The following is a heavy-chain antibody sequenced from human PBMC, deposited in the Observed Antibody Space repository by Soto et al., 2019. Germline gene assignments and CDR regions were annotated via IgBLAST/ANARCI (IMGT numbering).Heavy chain of an antibody. J-gene: IGHJ4*02. Sequence: PSETLSLTCTVSGGSISTGGYYWNWIRQHPGKGLEWIGYFYYSGSTYYNPSLKSRVTISVNTSKNQFSLKLSSVTAADTAVYYCVRHAQWIIRAYWGQGSLVTVSS. V-gene: IGHV4-31*03. CDR1: GGSISTGGYY. CDR2: FYYSGST. CDR3: VRHAQWIIRAY. D-gene: IGHD5-12*01.